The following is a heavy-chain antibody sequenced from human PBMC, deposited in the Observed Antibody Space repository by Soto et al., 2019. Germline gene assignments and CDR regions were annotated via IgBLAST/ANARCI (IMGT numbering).Heavy chain of an antibody. D-gene: IGHD6-6*01. CDR1: GFTLSGDA. J-gene: IGHJ6*03. Sequence: EVQLVESGGGLAQPGGSLRLSCAASGFTLSGDAMDWVRQAPGQGREYVSGISTNGVGTYYANSVQGRFTISRDNSKNTVYHQMGSLRPEDMAVYYCARRARPDFYYMDVWGKGTTVTVSS. CDR2: ISTNGVGT. CDR3: ARRARPDFYYMDV. V-gene: IGHV3-64*01.